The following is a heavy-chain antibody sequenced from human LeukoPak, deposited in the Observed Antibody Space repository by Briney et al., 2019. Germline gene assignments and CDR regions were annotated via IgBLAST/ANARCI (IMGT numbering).Heavy chain of an antibody. D-gene: IGHD6-13*01. CDR1: GGSISSYY. Sequence: SETLSLTCTVSGGSISSYYWSWIRQPPGKGLEWIGYIYYSGSTNYNPSLKSRVTISVDTSKNQFSLKLSSVTAADTAVYYCARHRAAAGTGPYYFDYWGQGTLVTVSS. J-gene: IGHJ4*02. CDR3: ARHRAAAGTGPYYFDY. V-gene: IGHV4-59*08. CDR2: IYYSGST.